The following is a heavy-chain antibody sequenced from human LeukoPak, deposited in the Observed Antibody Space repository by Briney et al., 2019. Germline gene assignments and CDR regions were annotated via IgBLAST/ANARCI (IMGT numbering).Heavy chain of an antibody. Sequence: SETLSLTCTVSGCSFSSGSFYWGWLRQSPGKGLEWIGLESIGYIYNGGTTKYKPSLKSRVTISVDTSKNQFSLKLTSVTAADTAIYYCARTTGRYLQFDPWGQGTLVTVSS. CDR3: ARTTGRYLQFDP. J-gene: IGHJ5*02. CDR1: GCSFSSGSFY. V-gene: IGHV4-61*01. D-gene: IGHD3-9*01. CDR2: IYNGGTT.